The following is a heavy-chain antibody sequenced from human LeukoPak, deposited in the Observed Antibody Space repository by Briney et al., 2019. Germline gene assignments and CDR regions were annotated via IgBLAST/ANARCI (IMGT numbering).Heavy chain of an antibody. Sequence: GGSLRLSCAASGFTFSSYSMNWVRQAPGKGLEWVSSISSSSSYIYYADSVKGRFTISRDNAKNSLYLQMNSLRAEDTAIYYCARDPYSGSYGDSYYYYMDVWGKGTTVTISS. V-gene: IGHV3-21*01. D-gene: IGHD1-26*01. J-gene: IGHJ6*03. CDR1: GFTFSSYS. CDR3: ARDPYSGSYGDSYYYYMDV. CDR2: ISSSSSYI.